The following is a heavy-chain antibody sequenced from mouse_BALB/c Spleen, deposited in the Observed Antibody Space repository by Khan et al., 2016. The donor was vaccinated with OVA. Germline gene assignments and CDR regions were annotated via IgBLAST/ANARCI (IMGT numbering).Heavy chain of an antibody. Sequence: QVQLKESGPGLVAPSQSQSITCTVSGFSLTSYGVNWVRQPPGKGLEWLGVIWGDGSTNYHSTLMSRLSISKDNSQSQVFLKLSSLQTDDTATYFCAKWGTANYYAMDYWGQGTSVTVSS. D-gene: IGHD1-2*01. CDR1: GFSLTSYG. V-gene: IGHV2-3*01. CDR3: AKWGTANYYAMDY. CDR2: IWGDGST. J-gene: IGHJ4*01.